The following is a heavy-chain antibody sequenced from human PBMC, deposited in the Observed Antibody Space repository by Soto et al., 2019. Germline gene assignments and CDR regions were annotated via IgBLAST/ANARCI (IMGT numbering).Heavy chain of an antibody. Sequence: QVQLVQSGAEVKEPGASVKVSCKASGNTFTSYAMHWMRQAPGQRLEWMGWIHAGNGNTKYSQKFQGRVTITRDTSANTAYMELSSLRSEDTAVYFCARAVPATGREEGWYCDLWGRGTLVIVSS. V-gene: IGHV1-3*01. CDR3: ARAVPATGREEGWYCDL. J-gene: IGHJ2*01. D-gene: IGHD3-9*01. CDR2: IHAGNGNT. CDR1: GNTFTSYA.